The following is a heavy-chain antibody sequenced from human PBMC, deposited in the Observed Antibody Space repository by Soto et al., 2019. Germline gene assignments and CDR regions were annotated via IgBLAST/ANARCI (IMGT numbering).Heavy chain of an antibody. D-gene: IGHD4-17*01. CDR2: IYYSGST. Sequence: QVQLQESGPGLVKPSDTLSLTCAVSGYSISSSNWWGWIRQPPGKGLEWIGYIYYSGSTYYNPSLKGRVTMSVDTSKNKFSLKLSSVTAVDTAVYYCAGKGNYGDYGWYFDLWGRGTLVTVSS. CDR1: GYSISSSNW. V-gene: IGHV4-28*01. J-gene: IGHJ2*01. CDR3: AGKGNYGDYGWYFDL.